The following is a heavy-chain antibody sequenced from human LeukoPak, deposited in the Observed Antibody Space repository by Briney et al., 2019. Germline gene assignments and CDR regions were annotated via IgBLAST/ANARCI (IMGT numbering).Heavy chain of an antibody. D-gene: IGHD2-2*01. CDR3: ARRCSSASCSFDY. CDR1: GGSINTFY. Sequence: TLSLTCTVSGGSINTFYWSWIRQPPGKGLEWIGYVYYTGSTNYNPSLKSRVTISVDTSTNQFSLRLSSVTAADTAVYYCARRCSSASCSFDYWGQGTLVTVSS. V-gene: IGHV4-59*08. CDR2: VYYTGST. J-gene: IGHJ4*02.